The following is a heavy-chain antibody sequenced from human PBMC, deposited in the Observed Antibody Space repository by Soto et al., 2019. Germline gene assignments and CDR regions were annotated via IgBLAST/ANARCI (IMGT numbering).Heavy chain of an antibody. CDR2: IIPIFATA. CDR1: GGTFSSYA. D-gene: IGHD6-19*01. Sequence: SVKVSCKASGGTFSSYAISWVRQAPGHGLEWLGGIIPIFATANYAQKFQVRVTITADKSTSTAYMELSSLRSEDTAVYYSARERRIAVWYYGRDVWGQGTTVTVAS. V-gene: IGHV1-69*06. J-gene: IGHJ6*02. CDR3: ARERRIAVWYYGRDV.